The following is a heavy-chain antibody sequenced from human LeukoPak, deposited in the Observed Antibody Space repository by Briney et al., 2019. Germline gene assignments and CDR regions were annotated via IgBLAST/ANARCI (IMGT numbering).Heavy chain of an antibody. Sequence: PGGSLRLSCVASGFNLSAYAMHWARQAPGKGLEWVSAISGSGGSTYYADSVKGRFTISRDNSKNTLYLQMNSLRAEDTAVYYCAQRGRGAAAAFDYWGQGTLVTVSS. V-gene: IGHV3-23*01. CDR1: GFNLSAYA. CDR3: AQRGRGAAAAFDY. D-gene: IGHD6-13*01. J-gene: IGHJ4*02. CDR2: ISGSGGST.